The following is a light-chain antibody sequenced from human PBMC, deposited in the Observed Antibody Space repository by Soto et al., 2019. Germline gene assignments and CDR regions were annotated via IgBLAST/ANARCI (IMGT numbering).Light chain of an antibody. CDR3: QQYYSPSQST. Sequence: DIVMTQSPDSLAVSLGERATINCKSSHSVLYRSNNQNYLAWYQQKSGQPPKLLIFWASTRESGVPDRFSGSGSVTDFTLTISNLQAEDVAVYYCQQYYSPSQSTFGRGTKLEIK. V-gene: IGKV4-1*01. CDR1: HSVLYRSNNQNY. CDR2: WAS. J-gene: IGKJ2*01.